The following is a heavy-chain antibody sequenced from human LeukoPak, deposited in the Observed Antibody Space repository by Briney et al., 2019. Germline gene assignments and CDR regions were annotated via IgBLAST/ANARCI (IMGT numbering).Heavy chain of an antibody. D-gene: IGHD5-12*01. V-gene: IGHV3-21*01. CDR3: ARDRNSGYGIGMDV. CDR1: GFTFSSYS. J-gene: IGHJ6*02. Sequence: GGSLRLSCAASGFTFSSYSMNWVRQAPGKGLEWVSSISSSSSYIYYADSVKGRFTISRGNAKNSLYLQMNSLRAEDTAVYYCARDRNSGYGIGMDVWGQGTTVTVSS. CDR2: ISSSSSYI.